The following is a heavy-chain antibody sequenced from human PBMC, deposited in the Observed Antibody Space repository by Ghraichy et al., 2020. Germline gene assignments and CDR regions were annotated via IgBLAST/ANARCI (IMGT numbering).Heavy chain of an antibody. D-gene: IGHD3-10*01. CDR3: ARDRADAFDI. J-gene: IGHJ3*02. V-gene: IGHV3-30-3*01. CDR2: ISYDGSNK. CDR1: GFTFSSYA. Sequence: GGSLRLSCAASGFTFSSYAMHWVRQAPGKGLEWVAVISYDGSNKYYADSVKGRFTISRDNSKNTLYLQMNSLRAEDTAVYYCARDRADAFDIWGQGTMVTVSS.